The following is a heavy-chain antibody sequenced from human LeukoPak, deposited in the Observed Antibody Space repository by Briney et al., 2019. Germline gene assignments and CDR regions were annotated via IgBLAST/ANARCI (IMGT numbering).Heavy chain of an antibody. J-gene: IGHJ4*02. CDR2: IYSGGTT. D-gene: IGHD5-18*01. V-gene: IGHV3-66*01. Sequence: GGSLTLSCAASGFTVSSNYMSWVRQAPGKGLEWVSVIYSGGTTYYAGSVKGRFTISRDNSKNTLHLQMNSLRAEDTAVYYCARDQYSYAHAAHWGQGTLVTVSS. CDR3: ARDQYSYAHAAH. CDR1: GFTVSSNY.